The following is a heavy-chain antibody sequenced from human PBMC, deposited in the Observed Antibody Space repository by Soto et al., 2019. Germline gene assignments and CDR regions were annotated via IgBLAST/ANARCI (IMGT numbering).Heavy chain of an antibody. Sequence: LSLTCAVYGGSFSGYYWSWIRQPPGKGLEWIGEINHSGSTNYNPSLKSRVTISVDTSKNQFSLKLSSVTAADTAVYYCARFQYSSSSAGMDVWGQGTTVTVSS. J-gene: IGHJ6*02. CDR1: GGSFSGYY. D-gene: IGHD6-6*01. V-gene: IGHV4-34*01. CDR2: INHSGST. CDR3: ARFQYSSSSAGMDV.